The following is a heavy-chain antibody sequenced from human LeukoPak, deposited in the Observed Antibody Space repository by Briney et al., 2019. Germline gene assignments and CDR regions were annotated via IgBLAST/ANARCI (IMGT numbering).Heavy chain of an antibody. J-gene: IGHJ4*02. Sequence: GGSLRLFCAASGFTFSSYGMHWVRQAPGKGLEWVAVIWYDGSNKYYADSVKGRFTISRDNSKNTLYLQMNSLRAEDTAVYYCARDSITMVRGVIADFDYWGQGTLVTVSS. CDR3: ARDSITMVRGVIADFDY. D-gene: IGHD3-10*01. V-gene: IGHV3-33*01. CDR1: GFTFSSYG. CDR2: IWYDGSNK.